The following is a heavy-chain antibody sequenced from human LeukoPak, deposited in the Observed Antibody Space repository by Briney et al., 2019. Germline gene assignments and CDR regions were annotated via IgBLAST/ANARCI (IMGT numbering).Heavy chain of an antibody. CDR2: IIPIFGTA. V-gene: IGHV1-69*05. D-gene: IGHD6-13*01. CDR1: GGTFSSYT. J-gene: IGHJ4*02. Sequence: ASVKVSCKASGGTFSSYTISWVRQAPGQGLEWMGGIIPIFGTANYAQEFQGRVTITRDTSASTAYMELSSLRSEDMAVYYCARDHIAAAGTGLVDYWGQGTLVTVSS. CDR3: ARDHIAAAGTGLVDY.